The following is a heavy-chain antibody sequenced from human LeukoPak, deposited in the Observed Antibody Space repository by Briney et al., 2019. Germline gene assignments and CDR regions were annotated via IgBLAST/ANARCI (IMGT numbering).Heavy chain of an antibody. J-gene: IGHJ4*02. Sequence: SGPTLVKPTQTLTLTCTFSGFSLSTRGVGVGWIRQPPGKALEWLALIYWDDDRRYSPSLRSRLTVTKDTSKNQVVLTVTNMDPVDTATYYCAHRRNYYESSTLDYWGQGTLVTVSS. D-gene: IGHD3-22*01. CDR2: IYWDDDR. CDR3: AHRRNYYESSTLDY. CDR1: GFSLSTRGVG. V-gene: IGHV2-5*02.